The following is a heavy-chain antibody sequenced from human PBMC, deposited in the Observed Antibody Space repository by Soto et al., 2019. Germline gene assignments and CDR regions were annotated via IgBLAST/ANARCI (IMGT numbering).Heavy chain of an antibody. D-gene: IGHD3-3*01. CDR1: GFTFSSYS. Sequence: EVQLVESGGGLVKPGGSLRLSCAASGFTFSSYSMKWVRQAPGKGLEWVSSISSSSSYIYYADSVKGRFTISRDNAKNSRYLQMNSLRAEDTAVYYCARDGVTIFGVEASWFDPWGQGTLVTVSS. CDR2: ISSSSSYI. CDR3: ARDGVTIFGVEASWFDP. J-gene: IGHJ5*02. V-gene: IGHV3-21*01.